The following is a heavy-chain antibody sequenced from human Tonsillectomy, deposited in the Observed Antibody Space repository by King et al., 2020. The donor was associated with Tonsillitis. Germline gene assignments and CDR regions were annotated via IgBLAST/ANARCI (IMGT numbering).Heavy chain of an antibody. Sequence: VQLVESGGGLVQPGGSLRLSCAASGFTFSSYAMSWFRQAPGKGREWVSAMCCSGGSTYSANSVKGRVTIPRDNSKNTLYLKMNSLRAEDTAVYYCAKDRQSSGWYGPGDWGQGTLVTVSS. CDR2: MCCSGGST. D-gene: IGHD6-19*01. CDR1: GFTFSSYA. V-gene: IGHV3-23*04. CDR3: AKDRQSSGWYGPGD. J-gene: IGHJ4*02.